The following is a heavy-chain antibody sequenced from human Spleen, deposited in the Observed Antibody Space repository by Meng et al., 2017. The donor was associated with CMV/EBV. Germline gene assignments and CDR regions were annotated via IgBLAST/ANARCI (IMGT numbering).Heavy chain of an antibody. V-gene: IGHV3-48*03. J-gene: IGHJ4*02. CDR2: ISSSGSTI. CDR1: GFTFSSYE. Sequence: GESLKISCAASGFTFSSYEMKWVRQAPGKGLEWVSHISSSGSTIYYADSVKGRFTISRDNAKNSLYLQMNSLRAEDTAVYYCARYSNVWSCDFWGQGALVTVSS. D-gene: IGHD6-19*01. CDR3: ARYSNVWSCDF.